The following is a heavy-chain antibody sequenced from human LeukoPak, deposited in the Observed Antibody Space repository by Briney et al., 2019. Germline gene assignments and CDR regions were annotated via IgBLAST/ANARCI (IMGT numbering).Heavy chain of an antibody. CDR3: ARLGDDFWSGYPTAPDV. CDR1: GGSISSSIYY. J-gene: IGHJ6*04. Sequence: SETLSLTCTVSGGSISSSIYYWSWIRQPPGKGLEWLGYIYYSGSTNYNPSLKSRVTISVDTSKNQFSLKLSSVTAADTAIYYCARLGDDFWSGYPTAPDVWGKGTTVTVSS. CDR2: IYYSGST. V-gene: IGHV4-61*01. D-gene: IGHD3-3*01.